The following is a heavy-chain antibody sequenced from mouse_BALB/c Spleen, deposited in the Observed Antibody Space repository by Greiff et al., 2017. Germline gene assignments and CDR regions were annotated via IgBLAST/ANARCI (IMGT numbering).Heavy chain of an antibody. D-gene: IGHD2-14*01. CDR3: ARGVPNYYAMDY. CDR1: GYTFTSYY. Sequence: QVQLQQSGPELVKPGASVRISCKASGYTFTSYYIHWVKQRPGQGLEWIGWIYPGNVNTKYNEKFKGKATLTADKSSSTAYMQLSSLTSEDSAVYFCARGVPNYYAMDYWGQGTSVTVSS. CDR2: IYPGNVNT. V-gene: IGHV1S56*01. J-gene: IGHJ4*01.